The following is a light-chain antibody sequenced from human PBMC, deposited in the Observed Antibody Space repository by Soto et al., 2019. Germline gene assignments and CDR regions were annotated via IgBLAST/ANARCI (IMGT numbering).Light chain of an antibody. CDR1: QGISSW. CDR3: LQSVSFPHT. V-gene: IGKV1-12*01. CDR2: SAS. J-gene: IGKJ2*01. Sequence: DIQMTQSPSSVYASVGDRVTITCPTSQGISSWLAWYQQKPEKAHKILIYSASNLQSGVPSRFSGRRSETDLTLTISSLQPEDFATYYCLQSVSFPHTFGQGTKLEIK.